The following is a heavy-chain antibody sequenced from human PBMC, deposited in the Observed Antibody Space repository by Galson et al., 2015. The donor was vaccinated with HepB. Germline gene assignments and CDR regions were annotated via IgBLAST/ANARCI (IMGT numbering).Heavy chain of an antibody. CDR3: AKDGEELLLFPYYYYGMDV. D-gene: IGHD1-26*01. J-gene: IGHJ6*02. CDR2: ISYDGSNK. CDR1: GFTFSSYG. V-gene: IGHV3-30*18. Sequence: SLRLSCAASGFTFSSYGMHWVRQAPGKGLEWVAVISYDGSNKYYADSVKGRFTISRDNSKNTLYLQMNSLRAEDTAVYYCAKDGEELLLFPYYYYGMDVWGQGTTVTVSS.